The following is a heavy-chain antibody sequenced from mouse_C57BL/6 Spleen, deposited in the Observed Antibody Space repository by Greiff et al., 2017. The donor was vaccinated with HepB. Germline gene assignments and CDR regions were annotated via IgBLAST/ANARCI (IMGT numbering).Heavy chain of an antibody. D-gene: IGHD1-1*01. CDR3: ARRGDYYGYFDY. V-gene: IGHV1-80*01. CDR2: IYPGDGDT. Sequence: LVESGAELVKPGASVKISCKASGYAFSSYWMNWVKQRPGKGLEWIGQIYPGDGDTNYNGKFKGKATLTADKSSSTAYMQLSSLTSEDSAVYFCARRGDYYGYFDYWGQGTTLTVSS. J-gene: IGHJ2*01. CDR1: GYAFSSYW.